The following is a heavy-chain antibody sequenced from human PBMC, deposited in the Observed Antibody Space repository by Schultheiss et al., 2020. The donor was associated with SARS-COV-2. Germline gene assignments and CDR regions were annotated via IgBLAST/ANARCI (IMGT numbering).Heavy chain of an antibody. Sequence: SETLSLTCTVSGGSISSGGYYWSWIRQHPGKGLEWIGSIYYSGSTYYNPSLKSRVTISVDTSKNQFSLKLSSVTAADTAVYYCARLYSNYAYYYYGMDVWGQGTTVTVSS. CDR3: ARLYSNYAYYYYGMDV. J-gene: IGHJ6*02. CDR1: GGSISSGGYY. D-gene: IGHD4-11*01. V-gene: IGHV4-39*01. CDR2: IYYSGST.